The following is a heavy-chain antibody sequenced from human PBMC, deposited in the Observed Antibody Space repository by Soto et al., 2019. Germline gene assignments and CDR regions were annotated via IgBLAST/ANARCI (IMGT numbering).Heavy chain of an antibody. CDR1: GGTFSTYA. D-gene: IGHD5-18*01. CDR2: IIPMFGTA. CDR3: ASGIQLWLRRINNGYSG. V-gene: IGHV1-69*12. J-gene: IGHJ4*02. Sequence: QVQLVQSGAEVKKPESSVKVSCKAPGGTFSTYAISWVRQAPGQGLEGMGGIIPMFGTANYAPRFLDKITITADESTNTVYMELSSLRPEDTAVYCWASGIQLWLRRINNGYSGWGQGTLVTVSS.